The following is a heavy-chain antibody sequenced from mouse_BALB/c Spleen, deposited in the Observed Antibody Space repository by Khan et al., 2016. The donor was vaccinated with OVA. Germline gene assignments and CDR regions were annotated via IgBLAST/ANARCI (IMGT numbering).Heavy chain of an antibody. D-gene: IGHD1-1*01. Sequence: VQLQQSGPELVRPGASVKISCKASGYSFTGYFMNWVMQSHGKSLEWIGRINPHIGETFYNQRFKDKATLTVDESSSTAHRELRSLASEDSAVYYCTRIYRSDFDYWGQGNTLTVSS. CDR2: INPHIGET. CDR1: GYSFTGYF. J-gene: IGHJ2*01. V-gene: IGHV1-20*02. CDR3: TRIYRSDFDY.